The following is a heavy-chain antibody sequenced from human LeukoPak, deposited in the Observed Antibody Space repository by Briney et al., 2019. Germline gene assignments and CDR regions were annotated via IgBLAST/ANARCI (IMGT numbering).Heavy chain of an antibody. CDR3: ARDRGDVVVPADMHY. V-gene: IGHV1-69*13. D-gene: IGHD2-2*01. CDR2: IIPIFGTA. CDR1: GGTFSSYA. Sequence: ASVKVSCKASGGTFSSYAISWVRQAPGQGLEWMGGIIPIFGTANYAQKFQGRVTITADESTSTAYMELSSLRSEDTAVYYCARDRGDVVVPADMHYWGQGSLVTVSS. J-gene: IGHJ4*02.